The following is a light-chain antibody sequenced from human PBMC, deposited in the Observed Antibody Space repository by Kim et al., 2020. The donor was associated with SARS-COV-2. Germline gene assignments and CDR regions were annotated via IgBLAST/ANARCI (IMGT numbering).Light chain of an antibody. Sequence: IVMTQSPATLSVSPGQRATLSCRASQSVSRNLAWHQQKPGQAPRLLIYAASTRATGIPTRFSGSGSGTEFTLTISSLQSEDFAVYYCQQYDNWPLFTFGQGTKLEI. CDR3: QQYDNWPLFT. CDR2: AAS. CDR1: QSVSRN. J-gene: IGKJ2*01. V-gene: IGKV3-15*01.